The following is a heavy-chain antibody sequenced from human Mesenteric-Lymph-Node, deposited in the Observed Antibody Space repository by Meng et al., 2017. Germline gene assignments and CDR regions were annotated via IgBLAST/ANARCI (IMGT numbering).Heavy chain of an antibody. CDR1: GFSLSISGVG. CDR2: IYWDDDK. Sequence: INVKESGSTLVKPKHTLTLTCTFSGFSLSISGVGVGWIRQPPGKALEWLALIYWDDDKRYSPSLKSRLTITKDTSKNRVVLTMTNMDPVDTATYYCTHRPMTSAYYYFDYWGQGTLVTVSS. CDR3: THRPMTSAYYYFDY. J-gene: IGHJ4*02. D-gene: IGHD3-22*01. V-gene: IGHV2-5*02.